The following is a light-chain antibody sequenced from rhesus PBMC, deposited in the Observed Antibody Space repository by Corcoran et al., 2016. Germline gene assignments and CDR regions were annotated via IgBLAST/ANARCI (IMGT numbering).Light chain of an antibody. CDR2: AAS. CDR1: QGIDRE. J-gene: IGKJ4*01. CDR3: LQDYTTPLT. V-gene: IGKV1-94*01. Sequence: DTQMTQSPSSLSASVGDRVTVTCRASQGIDRELSWYQQKPGKAPTLLIYAASILQTGVSSRVSGSVSGTDFTLTINSLQPEDVATYYCLQDYTTPLTFGGGTTVEIK.